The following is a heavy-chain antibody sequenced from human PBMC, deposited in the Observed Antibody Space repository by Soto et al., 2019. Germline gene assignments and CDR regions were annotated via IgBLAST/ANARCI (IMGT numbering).Heavy chain of an antibody. CDR2: IFHTGGT. D-gene: IGHD5-18*01. Sequence: QLQLQESGAGLVKPSQTLSLTCTVSGGSISSGGHSWSWIRQPPGKGLEWIGFIFHTGGTYYTPSLKSRLSVSMALSRNQFSLKLYSVTAADTAIYYCARGTFSYGPNLHYFDFWGQGSLVTVSS. CDR1: GGSISSGGHS. CDR3: ARGTFSYGPNLHYFDF. V-gene: IGHV4-30-2*01. J-gene: IGHJ4*02.